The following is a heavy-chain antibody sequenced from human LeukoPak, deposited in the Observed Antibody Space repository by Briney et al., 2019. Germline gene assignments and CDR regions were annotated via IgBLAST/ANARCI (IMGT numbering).Heavy chain of an antibody. J-gene: IGHJ3*02. CDR3: ARGARGVRDAFDI. Sequence: SETLSLTCTVSGGSISSYYWSWIRQPPGKGLEWIGYIYYSGSTNYNPSLKSRVTISVDTSKNQFSLRLSSVTAADTAVYYCARGARGVRDAFDIWGQGTMVTVSS. D-gene: IGHD3-10*01. CDR2: IYYSGST. CDR1: GGSISSYY. V-gene: IGHV4-59*01.